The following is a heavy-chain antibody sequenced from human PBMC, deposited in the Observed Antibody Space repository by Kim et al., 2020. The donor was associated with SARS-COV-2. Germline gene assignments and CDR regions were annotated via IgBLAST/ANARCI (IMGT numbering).Heavy chain of an antibody. V-gene: IGHV3-23*01. CDR2: IIDSGSSA. J-gene: IGHJ4*02. CDR3: GKCIGGNCRDYYFDY. D-gene: IGHD2-15*01. Sequence: GGSLRLSCVASGFTFSSYGMSWVRQAPGKGLEWVSGIIDSGSSANYIDSVKGRFTISRDNSKNTVYLQMNSLRAEDRAVYYCGKCIGGNCRDYYFDYWGEGTLVTVPS. CDR1: GFTFSSYG.